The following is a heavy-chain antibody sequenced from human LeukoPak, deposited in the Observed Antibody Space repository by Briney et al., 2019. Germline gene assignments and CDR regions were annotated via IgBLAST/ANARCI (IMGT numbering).Heavy chain of an antibody. Sequence: ASVKVSCKASGGTFSTYALSWVGQAPGQGLEWMGGIIPIFGTANYAQKFRGRVTITADESTSTASLDLSSLRSEDTAFYYCAGDEIKMTGRGAFDIWGQGTMVTVSS. CDR2: IIPIFGTA. CDR1: GGTFSTYA. D-gene: IGHD1-1*01. J-gene: IGHJ3*02. CDR3: AGDEIKMTGRGAFDI. V-gene: IGHV1-69*13.